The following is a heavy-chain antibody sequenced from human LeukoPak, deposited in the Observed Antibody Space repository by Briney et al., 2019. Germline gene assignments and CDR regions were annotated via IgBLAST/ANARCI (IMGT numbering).Heavy chain of an antibody. CDR2: IYYSGST. D-gene: IGHD2-2*02. Sequence: SETLSLTCTVSGGSISDYYWSWIRQPPGKGLGRIGDIYYSGSTNYNPSLKSRVTMSVDTSKNHFTLKLSSVSAAHTAVYYCARHTLYPAQRDFEIWAQGTMVTVSS. V-gene: IGHV4-59*08. CDR1: GGSISDYY. CDR3: ARHTLYPAQRDFEI. J-gene: IGHJ3*02.